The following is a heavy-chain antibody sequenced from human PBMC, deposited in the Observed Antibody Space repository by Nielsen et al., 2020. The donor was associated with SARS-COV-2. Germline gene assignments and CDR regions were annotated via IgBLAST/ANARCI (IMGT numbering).Heavy chain of an antibody. Sequence: GESLKISCAASGFTFSSYWMSWVRQAQGKGLEWVANIKQDGSEKYYVDSVKGRFTISRDNAKNSLYLQMNSLRAEDTAVYYCAREGYDFWSGPPQDYYYGMDVWGQGTTVTISS. D-gene: IGHD3-3*01. V-gene: IGHV3-7*05. CDR2: IKQDGSEK. CDR3: AREGYDFWSGPPQDYYYGMDV. J-gene: IGHJ6*02. CDR1: GFTFSSYW.